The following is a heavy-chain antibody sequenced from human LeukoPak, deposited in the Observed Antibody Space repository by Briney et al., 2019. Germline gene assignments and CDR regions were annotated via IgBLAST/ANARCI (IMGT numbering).Heavy chain of an antibody. J-gene: IGHJ3*02. Sequence: GRSLRLSCAASGFTFDDYAMHWVRQAPGKGLEWVSGISWNSGSIGYADSVKGRFTISRDNAKNSLYLQMNSLRAEDTALYYCAKARNPYYYDSSGKQDAFDIWGQGTMVTVSS. CDR3: AKARNPYYYDSSGKQDAFDI. CDR2: ISWNSGSI. CDR1: GFTFDDYA. V-gene: IGHV3-9*01. D-gene: IGHD3-22*01.